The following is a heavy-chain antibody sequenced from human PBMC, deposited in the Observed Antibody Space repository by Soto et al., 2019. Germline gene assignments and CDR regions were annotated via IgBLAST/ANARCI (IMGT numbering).Heavy chain of an antibody. J-gene: IGHJ2*01. CDR1: GGTFSSYT. Sequence: QVQLVQSGAEVKKPGSSVKVSCKASGGTFSSYTISWVRPAPGQGLEWLGRIIPILGLANYAQKFQGRVTITADKSTSTAYMELSSLRSEDTAVYYCARGPTKTITMIVPGLWYFDLWGRGTLVTVSS. V-gene: IGHV1-69*02. CDR3: ARGPTKTITMIVPGLWYFDL. D-gene: IGHD3-22*01. CDR2: IIPILGLA.